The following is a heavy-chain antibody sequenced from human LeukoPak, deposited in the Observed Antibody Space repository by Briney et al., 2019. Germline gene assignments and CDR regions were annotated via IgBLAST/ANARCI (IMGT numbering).Heavy chain of an antibody. CDR1: GGSISSGGYY. CDR2: IYHSGST. Sequence: PSQTLSLTCTVSGGSISSGGYYWSWIRQPPGKGLEWIGYIYHSGSTYYNPSLKSRVTISVDRSKNQFSLKLSSVTAADTAVYYCASRGGMAAAGNIDYWGQGTLVTVSS. J-gene: IGHJ4*02. CDR3: ASRGGMAAAGNIDY. V-gene: IGHV4-30-2*01. D-gene: IGHD6-13*01.